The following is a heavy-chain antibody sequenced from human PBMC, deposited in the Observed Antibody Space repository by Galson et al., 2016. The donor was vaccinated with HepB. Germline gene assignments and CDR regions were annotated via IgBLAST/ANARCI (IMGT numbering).Heavy chain of an antibody. J-gene: IGHJ4*02. Sequence: SLRLSCAASGLTFTGYAIHWVRQVPGKGLEWVAVISYDGSNKYYADSVKGRFTISRDDSKNTLYLQMDSLRPEDTAVYYCARVGFGRSCGQGFDYWGQGTLVTVSS. CDR2: ISYDGSNK. CDR1: GLTFTGYA. D-gene: IGHD2-21*01. V-gene: IGHV3-30*04. CDR3: ARVGFGRSCGQGFDY.